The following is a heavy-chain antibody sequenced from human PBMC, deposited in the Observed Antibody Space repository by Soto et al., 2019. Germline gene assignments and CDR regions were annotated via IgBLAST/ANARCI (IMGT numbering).Heavy chain of an antibody. CDR1: GGTFSSYA. D-gene: IGHD1-1*01. V-gene: IGHV1-69*13. CDR3: ARLRVGATGRTDSDY. Sequence: SVKVSCKASGGTFSSYAISWVRQAPGQGLEWMGGIIPIFGTANYAQKFQGRVTSTADESTSTAYMELSSLRSEDTAVYHCARLRVGATGRTDSDYWGPGTLVTVSS. J-gene: IGHJ4*02. CDR2: IIPIFGTA.